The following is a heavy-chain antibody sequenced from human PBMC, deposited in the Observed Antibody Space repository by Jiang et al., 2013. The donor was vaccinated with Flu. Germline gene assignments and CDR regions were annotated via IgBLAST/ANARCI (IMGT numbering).Heavy chain of an antibody. J-gene: IGHJ4*02. CDR3: ARGRYQQLVCDN. CDR1: GFTFSNYA. Sequence: VQLLESGGGVVQPGGSLRLSCAASGFTFSNYAMSWVRQAPGKGLEWVSSISGSGGGTFNADSVKGRFTISRDNSKTTLYLQMNSLRTEDTAIYYCARGRYQQLVCDNWGQGMLVTVSS. CDR2: ISGSGGGT. V-gene: IGHV3-23*01. D-gene: IGHD3-16*02.